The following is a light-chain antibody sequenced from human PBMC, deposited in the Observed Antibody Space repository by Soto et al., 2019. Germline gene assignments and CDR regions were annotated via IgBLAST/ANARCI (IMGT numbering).Light chain of an antibody. CDR2: AAS. J-gene: IGKJ3*01. Sequence: DIQMTQSPSSLSASVGDRVTITCRAIQSISSYLNWYQQKPGKSPKLLIYAASSLKRGVPSRFSGSGSGKDFTLTISSLQPEDFATYYWQQSYGTFGPGTKLDIK. CDR3: QQSYGT. V-gene: IGKV1-39*01. CDR1: QSISSY.